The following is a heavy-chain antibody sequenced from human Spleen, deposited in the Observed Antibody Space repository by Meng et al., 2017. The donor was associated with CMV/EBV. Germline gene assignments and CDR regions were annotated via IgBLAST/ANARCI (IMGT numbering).Heavy chain of an antibody. CDR1: GFSFSISW. CDR2: ISGDGSIT. Sequence: SGFSFSISWMHWVRQDPGKGLVWVSRISGDGSITGYADSVKGRFTISRDNAENTLYLQMNSLRAEDTAVYYCARDFRDSSGYYYFDLWGQGTLVTVSS. D-gene: IGHD3-22*01. V-gene: IGHV3-74*01. CDR3: ARDFRDSSGYYYFDL. J-gene: IGHJ4*02.